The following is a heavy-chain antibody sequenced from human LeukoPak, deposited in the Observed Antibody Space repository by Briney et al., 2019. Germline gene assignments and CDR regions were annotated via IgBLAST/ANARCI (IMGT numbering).Heavy chain of an antibody. CDR3: ARDWPYYDILTGPRGFDY. D-gene: IGHD3-9*01. J-gene: IGHJ4*02. CDR2: ISSSGSTI. Sequence: PGGSLRLPCAASGFTFSDYYMSWIRQAPGKGLEWVSYISSSGSTIYYADSVKGRFTISRDNAKNSLYLQMNSLRAEDTAVYYCARDWPYYDILTGPRGFDYWGQGTLVTVSS. V-gene: IGHV3-11*01. CDR1: GFTFSDYY.